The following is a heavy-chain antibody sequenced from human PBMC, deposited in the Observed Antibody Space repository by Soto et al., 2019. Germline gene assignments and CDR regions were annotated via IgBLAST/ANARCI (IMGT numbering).Heavy chain of an antibody. D-gene: IGHD3-22*01. Sequence: SETLSLTCTVSGGSISTSSHYWGWIRQPPGKGLEWIGYIYYSGSTYYNPSLKSRVTISVDTSKSQFSLKLSSVTAADTAVYYCASLFYYDSSGFYYFFDYWGQGTLVTVSS. CDR2: IYYSGST. CDR3: ASLFYYDSSGFYYFFDY. J-gene: IGHJ4*02. CDR1: GGSISTSSHY. V-gene: IGHV4-39*01.